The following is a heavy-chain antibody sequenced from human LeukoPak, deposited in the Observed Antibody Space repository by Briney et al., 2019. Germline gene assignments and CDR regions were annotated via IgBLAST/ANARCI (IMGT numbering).Heavy chain of an antibody. CDR1: GFTFSNYW. J-gene: IGHJ4*02. CDR3: ARNMGDY. D-gene: IGHD2/OR15-2a*01. Sequence: PGGSLRLTCAASGFTFSNYWMSWVRQAPGKGLEWVANINQDGTEKNYVDSVKGRFTISRDNAKNSLYLQMNSLRAEDTAVYYCARNMGDYWGQGTLVTVSS. CDR2: INQDGTEK. V-gene: IGHV3-7*04.